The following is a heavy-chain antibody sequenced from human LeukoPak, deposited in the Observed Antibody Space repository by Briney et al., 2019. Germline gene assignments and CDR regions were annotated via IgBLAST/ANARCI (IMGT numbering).Heavy chain of an antibody. CDR3: ARTDPSRDYYYYYYMDV. J-gene: IGHJ6*03. V-gene: IGHV1-69*06. Sequence: SVKVSCKVSGGTFSSYAISWVRQAPGQGLEWMGGIIPIFGTANYAQKFQGRVTITADKSTSTAYMELSSLRSEDTAVYYCARTDPSRDYYYYYYMDVGGKGTTVTVSS. CDR2: IIPIFGTA. CDR1: GGTFSSYA.